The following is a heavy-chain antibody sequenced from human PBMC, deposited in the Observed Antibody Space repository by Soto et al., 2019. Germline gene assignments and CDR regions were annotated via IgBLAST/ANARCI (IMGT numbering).Heavy chain of an antibody. CDR3: ARGLARKGFDP. V-gene: IGHV1-8*01. Sequence: ASVKVSCKASGYTFTSYDINWVRQATGQGLGWMGGMNPNSGNRGYAQKFQGRVTMTRNTSISTAYMELSSLRSEDTAVYYCARGLARKGFDPWGQGTLVTVSS. D-gene: IGHD2-21*01. CDR2: MNPNSGNR. J-gene: IGHJ5*02. CDR1: GYTFTSYD.